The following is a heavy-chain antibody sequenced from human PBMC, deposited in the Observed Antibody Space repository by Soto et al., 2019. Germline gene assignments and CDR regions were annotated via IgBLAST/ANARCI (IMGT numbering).Heavy chain of an antibody. J-gene: IGHJ4*02. CDR2: ISSSSSYT. V-gene: IGHV3-11*05. Sequence: PEGSLRLSCAASGFTFSDYYMSWIRQAPGEGLEWVSYISSSSSYTNYADSVKGRFTISRDNAKNSLYLQMNSLRAEDTAVYYCARENQILLWFGEFLSTFADYCGQRTLVTVSS. CDR1: GFTFSDYY. CDR3: ARENQILLWFGEFLSTFADY. D-gene: IGHD3-10*01.